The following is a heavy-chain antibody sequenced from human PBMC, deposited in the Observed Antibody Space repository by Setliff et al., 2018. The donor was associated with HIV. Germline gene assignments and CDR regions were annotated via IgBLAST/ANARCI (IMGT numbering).Heavy chain of an antibody. CDR1: GGSIRSYY. CDR2: IYYSGST. D-gene: IGHD3-16*01. J-gene: IGHJ2*01. Sequence: KPSETLSLTCTVSGGSIRSYYWSWIRQPPGKGLEWIGYIYYSGSTNYNPPLKSRVTIAVDTSKNQFSLKLSSVTAADTAVYYCASEGGGGRWLHLSYWYFDLLGRGTLVTVSS. CDR3: ASEGGGGRWLHLSYWYFDL. V-gene: IGHV4-59*01.